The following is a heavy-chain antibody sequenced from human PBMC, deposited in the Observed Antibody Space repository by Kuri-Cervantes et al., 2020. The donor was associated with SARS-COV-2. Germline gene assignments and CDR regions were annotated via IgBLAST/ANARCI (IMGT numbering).Heavy chain of an antibody. Sequence: LRLSCAISGDSVSSFSAAWNWIRQSPSRGLEWLGRTYYRSKWYNDYAVFVQGRITINADTSKNQFSLQLNSVTAADTAVYYCARGLPINEQANWGLYFDYWGQGTLVTVSS. CDR2: TYYRSKWYN. D-gene: IGHD7-27*01. CDR3: ARGLPINEQANWGLYFDY. J-gene: IGHJ4*02. CDR1: GDSVSSFSAA. V-gene: IGHV6-1*01.